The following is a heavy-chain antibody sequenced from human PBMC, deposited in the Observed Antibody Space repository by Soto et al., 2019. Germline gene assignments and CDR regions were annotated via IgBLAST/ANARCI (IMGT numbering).Heavy chain of an antibody. D-gene: IGHD1-20*01. Sequence: QVQLVQSGAEVKKPGASVKVSCKASGYMFSTYDINWVRQAPGQGLEWMGWLNPNSGNTGYAQKFQGRVTMTRNTSINTAYMELSSLGSDDTAVYYCARDHRYNWNDEWWFDPWGQGTLVTVSS. J-gene: IGHJ5*02. CDR1: GYMFSTYD. CDR3: ARDHRYNWNDEWWFDP. V-gene: IGHV1-8*01. CDR2: LNPNSGNT.